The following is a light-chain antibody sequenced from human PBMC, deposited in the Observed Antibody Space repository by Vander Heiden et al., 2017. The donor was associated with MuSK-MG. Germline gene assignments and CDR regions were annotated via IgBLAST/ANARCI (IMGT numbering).Light chain of an antibody. V-gene: IGLV2-14*03. Sequence: ARTQPASVSGSPVQSLTISCTGSSSDVGAYNYVSLYQHHSGKAPNLMIYDVSIRPAGVSNRFSGSKSGNTATRTITGLQAEDEADYYCSSDVRRTNSRVFGGGTRLTVL. CDR2: DVS. CDR3: SSDVRRTNSRV. J-gene: IGLJ3*02. CDR1: SSDVGAYNY.